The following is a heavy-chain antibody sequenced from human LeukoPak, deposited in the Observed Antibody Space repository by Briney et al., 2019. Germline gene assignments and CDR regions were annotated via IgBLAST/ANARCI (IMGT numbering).Heavy chain of an antibody. CDR2: ISTGSSTT. V-gene: IGHV3-48*02. CDR1: EFAFSTYN. D-gene: IGHD4-23*01. CDR3: ARVAAGYSVNYFDY. J-gene: IGHJ4*02. Sequence: GGSLRLSCAASEFAFSTYNMNWVRQAPGKGLEWVSYISTGSSTTYYADSVKGRFTISGDNVENSLYLQMNSLRDEDTAVYYCARVAAGYSVNYFDYWGQGTLVTVSS.